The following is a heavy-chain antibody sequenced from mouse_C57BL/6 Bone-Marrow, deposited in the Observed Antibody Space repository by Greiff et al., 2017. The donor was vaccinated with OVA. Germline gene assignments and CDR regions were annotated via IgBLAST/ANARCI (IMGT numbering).Heavy chain of an antibody. V-gene: IGHV1-18*01. Sequence: EVQLQQSGPELVKPGASVKIPCKASGYTFTDYNMDWVKQSHGKSLEWIGDINPNNGGTIYNQKFKGKATLTVDKSSSTAYMELRSLTSEDTAVDYCARRRRIPYYYAMDYRGQGTSVTVST. CDR2: INPNNGGT. CDR3: ARRRRIPYYYAMDY. J-gene: IGHJ4*01. D-gene: IGHD2-12*01. CDR1: GYTFTDYN.